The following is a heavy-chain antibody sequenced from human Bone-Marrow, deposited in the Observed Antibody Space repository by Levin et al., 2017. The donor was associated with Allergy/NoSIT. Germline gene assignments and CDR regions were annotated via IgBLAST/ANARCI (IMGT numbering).Heavy chain of an antibody. J-gene: IGHJ4*02. Sequence: GGSLRLSCAASGFTVSSNYMSWVRQAPGKGLEWVSVIYSCGSTYYADSVKGRFTISRDNSKNTLYLQMNSLRAEDTAVYYCARSSSSWYLRSFYWGQGTLVTVSS. CDR1: GFTVSSNY. CDR2: IYSCGST. V-gene: IGHV3-66*03. CDR3: ARSSSSWYLRSFY. D-gene: IGHD6-13*01.